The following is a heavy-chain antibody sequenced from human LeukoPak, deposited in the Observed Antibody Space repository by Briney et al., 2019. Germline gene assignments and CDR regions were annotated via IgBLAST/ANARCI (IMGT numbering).Heavy chain of an antibody. D-gene: IGHD4-23*01. CDR1: GFTFGNYW. Sequence: GGSLRLSCAASGFTFGNYWMRWVRQAPGKGLEWVGFIRSKAYGGTTEYAASVKGRFTISRDDSKSIAYLQMNSLKTEDTAVYYCTRVLRGYGGYYFDYWGQGTLVTVSS. CDR3: TRVLRGYGGYYFDY. V-gene: IGHV3-49*04. CDR2: IRSKAYGGTT. J-gene: IGHJ4*02.